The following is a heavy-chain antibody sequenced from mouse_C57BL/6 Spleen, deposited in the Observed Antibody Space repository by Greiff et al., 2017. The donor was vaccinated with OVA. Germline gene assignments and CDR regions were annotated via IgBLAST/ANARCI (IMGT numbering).Heavy chain of an antibody. V-gene: IGHV1-69*01. J-gene: IGHJ1*03. D-gene: IGHD2-3*01. CDR3: ARSGGYSLYWYFDV. CDR2: IDPSDSYT. Sequence: QPGAELVMPGASVKLSCKASGYTFTSYWMHWVKQRPGQGLEWIGEIDPSDSYTNYNQKFKGKSTLTVDKSSSTAYMQLSSLTSEDSAVYYCARSGGYSLYWYFDVWGTGTTVTVSS. CDR1: GYTFTSYW.